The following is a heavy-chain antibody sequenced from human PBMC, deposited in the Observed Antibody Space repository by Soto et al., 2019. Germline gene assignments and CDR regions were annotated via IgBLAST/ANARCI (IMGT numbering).Heavy chain of an antibody. CDR2: ISSNGVGT. V-gene: IGHV3-64*01. J-gene: IGHJ6*03. D-gene: IGHD6-6*01. CDR1: GFTLSNYA. Sequence: EVQLVESGGDLAQPGGSLRLSCAASGFTLSNYAMDWVRQAPGKGLEYVSGISSNGVGTYYANSVQGRFTVSRDNSKNTVYLQMGYLRPEDTAVYYCARRARTDFYSMDVWGKGTTVTVS. CDR3: ARRARTDFYSMDV.